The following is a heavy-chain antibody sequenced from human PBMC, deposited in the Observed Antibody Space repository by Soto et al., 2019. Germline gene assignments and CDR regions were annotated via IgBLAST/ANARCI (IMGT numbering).Heavy chain of an antibody. J-gene: IGHJ5*02. D-gene: IGHD6-19*01. CDR3: ARGPYSSGWYGRPNNWFDP. Sequence: SQTLSLTFAISGDSVSSNSSAWNWIRQSPSRVLEWLGRTYYRSKWYNDYAVSVKSRITINPDTSKNQFSLQLNSVTPEGTAVYYCARGPYSSGWYGRPNNWFDPWGQGPMVTV. CDR1: GDSVSSNSSA. V-gene: IGHV6-1*01. CDR2: TYYRSKWYN.